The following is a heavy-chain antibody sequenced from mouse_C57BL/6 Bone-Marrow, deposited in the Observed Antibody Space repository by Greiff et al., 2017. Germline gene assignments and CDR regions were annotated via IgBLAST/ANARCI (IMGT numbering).Heavy chain of an antibody. Sequence: VQLKESGPELVKPGASVKLSCKASGYTFTSYDINWVKQRPGQGLEWIGWIYPRDGSTKYNEKFKGKATLTVDTSSSTAYMEIPSLTSEDSAVYCCTNYYGSSSYWYFDVWGTGTRVTVSS. J-gene: IGHJ1*03. V-gene: IGHV1-85*01. CDR3: TNYYGSSSYWYFDV. CDR2: IYPRDGST. CDR1: GYTFTSYD. D-gene: IGHD1-1*01.